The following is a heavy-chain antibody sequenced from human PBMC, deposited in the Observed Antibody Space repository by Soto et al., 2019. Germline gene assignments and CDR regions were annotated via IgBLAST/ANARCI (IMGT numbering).Heavy chain of an antibody. J-gene: IGHJ4*02. D-gene: IGHD3-10*01. V-gene: IGHV1-2*02. Sequence: ASVKVSCKASGYTFTGYYMHWVRQAPGQGLEWMGWINPNSGGTNYAQKFQGRVTMTRDTSISTAYRELSRLRSDDTAVYYCAGSPHKYYYGSGSPYRGYYVDYWGQGTLVTVSS. CDR2: INPNSGGT. CDR3: AGSPHKYYYGSGSPYRGYYVDY. CDR1: GYTFTGYY.